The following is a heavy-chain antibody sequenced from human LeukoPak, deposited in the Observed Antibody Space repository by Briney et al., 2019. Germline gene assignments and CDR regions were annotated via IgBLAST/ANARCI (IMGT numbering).Heavy chain of an antibody. D-gene: IGHD1-26*01. V-gene: IGHV1-69*01. CDR3: ARHRQWELLLPFDY. CDR1: GGTFSSYA. CDR2: IIPIFGTA. Sequence: SVKVSCKASGGTFSSYAISWVRQAPGQGLEWMGGIIPIFGTANYAQKFQGRITITADESTSTAYMELSSLRSEDTAVYYCARHRQWELLLPFDYWGQGTLVTVSS. J-gene: IGHJ4*02.